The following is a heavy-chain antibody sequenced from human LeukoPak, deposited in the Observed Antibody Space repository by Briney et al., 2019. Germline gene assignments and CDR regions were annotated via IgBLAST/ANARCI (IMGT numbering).Heavy chain of an antibody. CDR3: ARDFAYSSGWGYNWFDP. CDR2: MYYSGSA. J-gene: IGHJ5*02. CDR1: GGSISSGGYY. V-gene: IGHV4-61*08. D-gene: IGHD6-19*01. Sequence: SQTLSLTCTVSGGSISSGGYYWSWIRQPPGKGLEWIGYMYYSGSAKYNPSLKSRVSISVDTSKSQISLKLNSVTAADTAVYFCARDFAYSSGWGYNWFDPWGQGTLVTVSS.